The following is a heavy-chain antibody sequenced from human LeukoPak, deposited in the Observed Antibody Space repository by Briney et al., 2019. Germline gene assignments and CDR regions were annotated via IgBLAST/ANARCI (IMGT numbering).Heavy chain of an antibody. CDR3: AREVPIVRGLRWDY. CDR1: GDSISSYY. D-gene: IGHD3-10*01. Sequence: PSETLSLTCTASGDSISSYYWNWVRQPPGKELEWIGYIYYSGSTNCNPSLKSRVTISIDTSKNQFSLKLRSVTAADTAVYYCAREVPIVRGLRWDYWGQGTLVTVSS. J-gene: IGHJ4*02. CDR2: IYYSGST. V-gene: IGHV4-59*01.